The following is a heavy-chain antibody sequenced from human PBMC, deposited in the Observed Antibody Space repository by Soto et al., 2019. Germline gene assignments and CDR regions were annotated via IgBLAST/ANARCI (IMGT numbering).Heavy chain of an antibody. J-gene: IGHJ6*02. D-gene: IGHD3-10*01. Sequence: QVQLVESGGGVVQPGGSLRLSCAASGFTFSNYGMHWVRQAPGKGLEWVAVIWYDGSNKYYGDSVKGRFTISRDNSKNTLYLQMNSVRAEDTAVYYCASPSYGSPYYYGMDVWGQGTTGTVSS. V-gene: IGHV3-33*01. CDR2: IWYDGSNK. CDR3: ASPSYGSPYYYGMDV. CDR1: GFTFSNYG.